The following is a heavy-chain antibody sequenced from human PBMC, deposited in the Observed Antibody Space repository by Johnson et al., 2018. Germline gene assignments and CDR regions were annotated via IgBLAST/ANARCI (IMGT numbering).Heavy chain of an antibody. Sequence: QVQLQESGGGVVQPGRSLRLSCAASGFIFSNYAMHWVRQAPGKGQEWVAVISSEGKNQFYADSVKGRFTISRDKSNNTLFLQMNTLRTGDTAIYSCARGLSGKTYVQYWGQGTLVTVSS. CDR3: ARGLSGKTYVQY. CDR1: GFIFSNYA. D-gene: IGHD1-20*01. J-gene: IGHJ1*01. CDR2: ISSEGKNQ. V-gene: IGHV3-30*01.